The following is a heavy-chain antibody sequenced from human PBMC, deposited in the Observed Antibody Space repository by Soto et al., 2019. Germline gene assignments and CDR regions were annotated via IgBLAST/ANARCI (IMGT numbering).Heavy chain of an antibody. CDR1: GFTFSSYA. Sequence: GESLKISCMASGFTFSSYAMSWVRQAPGKGLEWVSATTANGGSTYYADSVKGRFTISRDNSQNTLYLQMNSLRGEDTAVYYCARNGIVVRIPWGQGTLVTVS. CDR3: ARNGIVVRIP. CDR2: TTANGGST. J-gene: IGHJ5*02. V-gene: IGHV3-23*01. D-gene: IGHD3-10*02.